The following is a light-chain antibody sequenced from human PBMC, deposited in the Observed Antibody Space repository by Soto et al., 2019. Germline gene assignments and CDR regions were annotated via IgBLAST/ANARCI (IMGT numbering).Light chain of an antibody. J-gene: IGLJ1*01. CDR2: DVS. CDR3: SSYTSSSTLYV. CDR1: SSDDGGYNY. V-gene: IGLV2-14*01. Sequence: QSALTQPASVSGSPGQSITISCTGTSSDDGGYNYVSWYQQHPGKAPKLMIYDVSNRPSGVSNRFSGSKSGNTASLTISGLQAEDEADYYCSSYTSSSTLYVFGTGTKFTVL.